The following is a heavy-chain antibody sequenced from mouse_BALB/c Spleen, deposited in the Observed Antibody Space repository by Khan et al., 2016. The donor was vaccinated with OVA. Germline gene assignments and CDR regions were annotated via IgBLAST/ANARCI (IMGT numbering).Heavy chain of an antibody. CDR2: IYPSDSYT. V-gene: IGHV1-69*02. Sequence: QVRLQQSGTELVRPGASVKLSCKASGYTFTNYWINWVKQRPGQGLEWIGNIYPSDSYTNYHQNFKDKATLTVDKSSSTAYMQRSSPTSDDSAVYYCTREEVDGSSFAYWGQGTLVTVSA. D-gene: IGHD2-3*01. CDR3: TREEVDGSSFAY. CDR1: GYTFTNYW. J-gene: IGHJ3*01.